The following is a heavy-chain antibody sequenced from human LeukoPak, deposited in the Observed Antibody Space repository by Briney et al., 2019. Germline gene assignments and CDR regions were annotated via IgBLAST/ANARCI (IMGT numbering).Heavy chain of an antibody. CDR2: IYYSGST. CDR1: GGSIGTYY. D-gene: IGHD2-15*01. V-gene: IGHV4-59*08. CDR3: ARHVGPYSPAGY. Sequence: SETLSLTCSVSGGSIGTYYWSWIRQPPGKGLEWIGYIYYSGSTDYNPSLKSRATISVDTSKNQFSLRLSSVTAADTAVYYCARHVGPYSPAGYWGQGTLVTVSS. J-gene: IGHJ4*02.